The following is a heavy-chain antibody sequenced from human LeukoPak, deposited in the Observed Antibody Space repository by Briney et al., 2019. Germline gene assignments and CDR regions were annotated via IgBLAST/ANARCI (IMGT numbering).Heavy chain of an antibody. D-gene: IGHD4-17*01. CDR2: IYYSGST. V-gene: IGHV4-59*08. CDR3: AGTTVTNPYYFDY. Sequence: KASETLSLTCTVSGGSISSHYWSWIRQPPGKGLEWIGYIYYSGSTNYNPSLKSRVTISVDTSKNQFSLKLSSVTAADTAVYYCAGTTVTNPYYFDYWGQGTLVTVSS. J-gene: IGHJ4*02. CDR1: GGSISSHY.